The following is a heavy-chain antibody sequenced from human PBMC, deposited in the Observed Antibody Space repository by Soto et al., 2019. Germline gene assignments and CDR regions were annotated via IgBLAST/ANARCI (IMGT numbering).Heavy chain of an antibody. V-gene: IGHV4-61*01. D-gene: IGHD3-22*01. CDR2: ISHSGTT. CDR1: GGSISGAISTYS. Sequence: QVHLQESGPGLVKPSETLSLICTVSGGSISGAISTYSWTWIRLPPGGGLEWIGHISHSGTTDYNPSLKIRVTISVDTAKNQFSLHLNSVTAADTAVYYCARKGPMRYNYYGMDVWGQGTTVSVSS. J-gene: IGHJ6*02. CDR3: ARKGPMRYNYYGMDV.